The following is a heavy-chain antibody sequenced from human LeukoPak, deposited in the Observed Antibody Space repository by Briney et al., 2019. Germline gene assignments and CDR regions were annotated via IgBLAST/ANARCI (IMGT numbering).Heavy chain of an antibody. J-gene: IGHJ4*02. Sequence: PGESLKISCKGSGYIFTNYWIGWVRQMPGKGLEWMGIINPSDSDTKYSPSFQGQVTIPADKSTSTAFLQWSSLKASDTAIYYCARRGSSGYYIIDYWGQGTLVTVSS. CDR1: GYIFTNYW. CDR2: INPSDSDT. CDR3: ARRGSSGYYIIDY. D-gene: IGHD3-22*01. V-gene: IGHV5-51*01.